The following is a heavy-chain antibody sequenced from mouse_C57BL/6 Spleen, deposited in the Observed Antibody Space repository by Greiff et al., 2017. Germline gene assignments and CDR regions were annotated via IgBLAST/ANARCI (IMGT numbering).Heavy chain of an antibody. D-gene: IGHD1-1*01. CDR2: INPNYGTT. V-gene: IGHV1-39*01. CDR1: GYSFTDYN. Sequence: VQLKESGPELVKPGASVKISCKASGYSFTDYNMNWVKQSNGKSLEWIGVINPNYGTTSYNQKFKGKATLTVDQSSSTAYMQLNSLTSEDSAVYYCARSDYGSSPLPFDVWGTGTTVTVSS. CDR3: ARSDYGSSPLPFDV. J-gene: IGHJ1*03.